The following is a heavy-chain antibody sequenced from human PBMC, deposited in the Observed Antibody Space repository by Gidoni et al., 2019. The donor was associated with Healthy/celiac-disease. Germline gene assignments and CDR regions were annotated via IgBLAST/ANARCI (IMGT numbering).Heavy chain of an antibody. J-gene: IGHJ4*02. Sequence: QVQLVESGGGVVQPGGSLRRSCAASGSTVSSYAMHWVRQAPGKGLEWVAVISYDGSNKSYADSVQGRFTISRDNSKNTLYLQMNSLRAEDTAVYYCARVTPYYDFWSGYYVDYWGQGTLVTVSS. D-gene: IGHD3-3*01. CDR3: ARVTPYYDFWSGYYVDY. CDR1: GSTVSSYA. CDR2: ISYDGSNK. V-gene: IGHV3-30-3*01.